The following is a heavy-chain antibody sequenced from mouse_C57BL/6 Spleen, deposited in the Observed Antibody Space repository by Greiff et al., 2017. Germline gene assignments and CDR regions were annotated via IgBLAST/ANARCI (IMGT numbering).Heavy chain of an antibody. CDR1: GFTFSSYT. J-gene: IGHJ3*01. Sequence: DVLLVESGGGLVKPGGSLKLSCAASGFTFSSYTMSWVSQTPEQRLEWVATISGGGGNTYYPDSVKGRVTISRDKAKNTLYLQMSSLRSEDTALYNYERQSGGSHGGFAYWGQGTLVTVSA. CDR2: ISGGGGNT. D-gene: IGHD1-1*02. CDR3: ERQSGGSHGGFAY. V-gene: IGHV5-9*01.